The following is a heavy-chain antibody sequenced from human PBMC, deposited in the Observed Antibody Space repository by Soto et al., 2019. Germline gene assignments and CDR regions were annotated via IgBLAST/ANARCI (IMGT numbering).Heavy chain of an antibody. J-gene: IGHJ4*02. D-gene: IGHD4-17*01. CDR2: IYYNGGT. CDR3: ARRDYAIDY. V-gene: IGHV4-61*01. CDR1: GDSVTTGSYY. Sequence: QVQLQQSGPGLVKPSETLSLTCKVSGDSVTTGSYYWSWIRQPPGKGLEWIGYIYYNGGTNYNPSLESRATISADTSGNQFSLNLTSVTADDTAVYYCARRDYAIDYWGQGTLVTVSS.